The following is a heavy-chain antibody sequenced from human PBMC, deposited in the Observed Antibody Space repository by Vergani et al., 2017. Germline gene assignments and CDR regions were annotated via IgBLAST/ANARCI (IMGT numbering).Heavy chain of an antibody. CDR3: TKAGQYDSDNFHDS. D-gene: IGHD3-22*01. CDR2: IWSKPYGGTT. V-gene: IGHV3-49*04. Sequence: EVQLVESGGGLVQPGRSLRLSCSGSGFTLGDYAMTWVRQAPGKGLEWVAFIWSKPYGGTTEYAASVKGRFTISRDNSQTTVFLQMNSLRADDSAVYYCTKAGQYDSDNFHDSWGQGALVTVAS. J-gene: IGHJ1*01. CDR1: GFTLGDYA.